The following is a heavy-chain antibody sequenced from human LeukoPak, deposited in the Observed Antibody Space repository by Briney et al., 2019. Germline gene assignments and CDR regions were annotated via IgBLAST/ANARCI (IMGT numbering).Heavy chain of an antibody. J-gene: IGHJ4*02. Sequence: PSETLSLTCAVYGGSFSGYYWSWIRQPPGKGLEWIGGINHSGSTNYNPSLKSRVTISVDTSKNQFSLKLSSVTAADTAVYYCARGYNWNYGYYFDYWGQGTLVTVSS. CDR1: GGSFSGYY. CDR2: INHSGST. D-gene: IGHD1-7*01. CDR3: ARGYNWNYGYYFDY. V-gene: IGHV4-34*01.